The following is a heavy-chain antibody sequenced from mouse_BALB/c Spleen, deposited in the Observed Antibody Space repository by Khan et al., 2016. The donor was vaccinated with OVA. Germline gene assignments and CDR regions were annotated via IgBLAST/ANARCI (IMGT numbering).Heavy chain of an antibody. J-gene: IGHJ3*01. CDR1: DYTFTSYY. CDR3: ERGGSGAFAY. CDR2: IYPGNINN. Sequence: QVQLQESGPELVKPGASVRLSCKASDYTFTSYYIHWVKQRPGQGLEWIGWIYPGNINNHYNERFKGKATLTADKSSSTAYMHLSSLTSEDSAVYFCERGGSGAFAYWGQGTLVTVSA. V-gene: IGHV1S56*01.